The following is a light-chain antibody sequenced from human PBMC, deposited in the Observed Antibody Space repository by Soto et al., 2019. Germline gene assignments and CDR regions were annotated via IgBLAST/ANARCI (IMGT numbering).Light chain of an antibody. CDR2: RSN. Sequence: QSVLTQPPSASGTPGQRVTISCSGSSSNIGGGYVYWYHQLPGTAPKVLIYRSNQRPSGVPDRISGSRSGTSASLAISGLQSDDEGLYYCAAWDDSLSGWVFGGGTKLTVL. CDR1: SSNIGGGY. V-gene: IGLV1-47*01. J-gene: IGLJ3*02. CDR3: AAWDDSLSGWV.